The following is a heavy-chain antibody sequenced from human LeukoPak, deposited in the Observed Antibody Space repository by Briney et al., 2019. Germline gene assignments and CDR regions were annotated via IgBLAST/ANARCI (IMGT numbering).Heavy chain of an antibody. CDR3: TGIVDHGYSDL. CDR2: IYYTGRT. Sequence: SETLSLTCTVSGGSTTGYYWSWIRQSPGKGLEWIAYIYYTGRTKYNPSLKSRVTISVDTSKSLVSLRLSSVTAADTAMYYCTGIVDHGYSDLWGQGTLVTVSS. D-gene: IGHD3-22*01. CDR1: GGSTTGYY. V-gene: IGHV4-59*01. J-gene: IGHJ5*02.